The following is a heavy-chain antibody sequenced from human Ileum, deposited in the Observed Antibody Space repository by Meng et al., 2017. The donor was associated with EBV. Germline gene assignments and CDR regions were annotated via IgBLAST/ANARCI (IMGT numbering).Heavy chain of an antibody. CDR1: GGSISSSSYY. CDR3: ARHHHSPTFDY. V-gene: IGHV4-39*01. J-gene: IGHJ4*02. Sequence: PLPESGPGLVKPSGTLSITCTVSGGSISSSSYYWAWIRQPPGEGLEWIGSVVYSGTTYYTSSLKSRVSISVDTSKNQFSLKLSSVTAADTAVYYCARHHHSPTFDYWGQGTLVTVSS. CDR2: VVYSGTT. D-gene: IGHD1-14*01.